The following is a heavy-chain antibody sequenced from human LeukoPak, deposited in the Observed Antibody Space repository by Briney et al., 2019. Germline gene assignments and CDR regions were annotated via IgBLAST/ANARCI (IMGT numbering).Heavy chain of an antibody. CDR3: ARVPLYSSSWYRLGGYFDY. V-gene: IGHV3-7*01. CDR1: GFTFSGYW. D-gene: IGHD6-13*01. J-gene: IGHJ4*02. CDR2: IKQDGSEK. Sequence: TGGSLRLSCAASGFTFSGYWMSWVRQAPGKGLEWVANIKQDGSEKYYVDSVKGRFTISRDNAKNSLYLQMNSLRAEDTAVYYCARVPLYSSSWYRLGGYFDYWGQGTLVTVSS.